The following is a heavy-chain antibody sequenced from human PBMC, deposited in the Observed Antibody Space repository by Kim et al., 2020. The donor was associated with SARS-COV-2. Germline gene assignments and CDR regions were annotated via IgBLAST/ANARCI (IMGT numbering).Heavy chain of an antibody. CDR2: IYYSWST. Sequence: SETLSLTCTVSCGSISSSSYYWGWIRQPPGKGLEWIGSIYYSWSTYYNPSLKSRVTISVDTSKNQFSLKLSSVTAADTAVYYCARHSRIVVVPAAILAWGQGTLVTVSS. CDR1: CGSISSSSYY. CDR3: ARHSRIVVVPAAILA. V-gene: IGHV4-39*01. J-gene: IGHJ4*02. D-gene: IGHD2-2*01.